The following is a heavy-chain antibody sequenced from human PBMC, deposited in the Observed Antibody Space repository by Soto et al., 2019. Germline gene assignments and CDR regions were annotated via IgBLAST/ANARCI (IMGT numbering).Heavy chain of an antibody. J-gene: IGHJ5*02. CDR2: INHSGSN. CDR3: ARRDDSSPRGFDP. Sequence: QVQLQQWGAGLLKPSETLSLTCAVYGGSFSGYYWSWIRQPPGKGLEWIGEINHSGSNNYNPSLKSRVTRSVDTSKNQFSLKLSSVTAADTAVYYCARRDDSSPRGFDPWGQGTLVTVSS. D-gene: IGHD6-13*01. V-gene: IGHV4-34*01. CDR1: GGSFSGYY.